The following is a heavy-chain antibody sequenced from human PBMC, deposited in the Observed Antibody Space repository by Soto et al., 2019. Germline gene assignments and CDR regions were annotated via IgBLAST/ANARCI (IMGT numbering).Heavy chain of an antibody. CDR2: IIPIFGTA. CDR3: ARGSSTRLDYYDSSGYYYDDFQH. D-gene: IGHD3-22*01. V-gene: IGHV1-69*13. Sequence: GTSVKVSCKASGGTFSSYSSSWVRQAPGQGLEWMGGIIPIFGTANYAQKFQGRVTITADESTSTAYMELSSLRSEDTAVYYCARGSSTRLDYYDSSGYYYDDFQHWGQGTLVTVSS. CDR1: GGTFSSYS. J-gene: IGHJ1*01.